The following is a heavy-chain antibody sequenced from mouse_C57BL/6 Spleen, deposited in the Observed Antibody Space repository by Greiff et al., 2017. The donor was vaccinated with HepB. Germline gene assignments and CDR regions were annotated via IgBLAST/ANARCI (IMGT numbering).Heavy chain of an antibody. D-gene: IGHD3-2*02. CDR1: GYTFTSYW. J-gene: IGHJ3*01. CDR3: ARESRQLRLRGFAY. CDR2: IDPSDSYT. Sequence: VQLQQSGAELVMPGASVKLSCKASGYTFTSYWMHWVKQRPGQGLEWIGEIDPSDSYTNYNQKFKGKSTLTVDKSSSTAYMQLSSLTSEDSAVYYCARESRQLRLRGFAYWGQGTLVTVSA. V-gene: IGHV1-69*01.